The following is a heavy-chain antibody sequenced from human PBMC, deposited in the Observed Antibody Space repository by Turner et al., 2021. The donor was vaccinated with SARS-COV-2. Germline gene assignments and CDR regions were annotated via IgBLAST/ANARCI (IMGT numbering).Heavy chain of an antibody. D-gene: IGHD2-15*01. CDR1: GGSISSKS. CDR2: FYKIGSI. V-gene: IGHV4-59*08. Sequence: QVQLQESGPGLVRPSETLSLTCTVSGGSISSKSWSWIRQSPGRGLAWIGYFYKIGSIDYNPSLRSRVTISVDKSKNQLSLNLISVTAADTAVYYCARHQGSGSGYDHGMNVWGQGTAVIVS. CDR3: ARHQGSGSGYDHGMNV. J-gene: IGHJ6*02.